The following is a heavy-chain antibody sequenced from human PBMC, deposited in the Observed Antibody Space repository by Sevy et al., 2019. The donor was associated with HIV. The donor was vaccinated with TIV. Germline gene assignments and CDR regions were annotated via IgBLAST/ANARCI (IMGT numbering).Heavy chain of an antibody. Sequence: ASVKVSCKASGGTFDTYSISWVRQAPGQGPEWMGGITPFFGSANYAQKFQGRLTITADQSPSTAYLELSNLRSEDTAVYSCARDRDITFGGGDAFDIWGHGTMVTVSS. CDR3: ARDRDITFGGGDAFDI. CDR1: GGTFDTYS. J-gene: IGHJ3*02. D-gene: IGHD3-16*01. CDR2: ITPFFGSA. V-gene: IGHV1-69*13.